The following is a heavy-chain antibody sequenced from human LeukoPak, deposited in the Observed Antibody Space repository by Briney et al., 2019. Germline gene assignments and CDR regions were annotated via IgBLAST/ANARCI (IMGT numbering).Heavy chain of an antibody. Sequence: GGSLRLSCAASGFTLSSHWMTWVRQAPGKGLEWVANINQDAGAKYYVASVRGRFTISRDNSKNTLYLQMNSLRAEDTAVYYCARGYDFWSGYYSYGMDVWGQGTTVTVSS. J-gene: IGHJ6*02. CDR1: GFTLSSHW. CDR3: ARGYDFWSGYYSYGMDV. D-gene: IGHD3-3*01. CDR2: INQDAGAK. V-gene: IGHV3-7*03.